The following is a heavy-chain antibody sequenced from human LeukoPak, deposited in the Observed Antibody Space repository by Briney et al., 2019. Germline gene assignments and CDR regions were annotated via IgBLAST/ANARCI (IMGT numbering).Heavy chain of an antibody. J-gene: IGHJ6*03. CDR3: ARDGSKWLLLRGYYYYYMDV. Sequence: GGSLRLSCAASGFTFNSYSMNWVRQAPGRGVEWVSSISSSSSYIYYADSVKGRFTISRDNAKNSLYLQMNSLRAEDTAVYYCARDGSKWLLLRGYYYYYMDVWGKGTTVTVSS. D-gene: IGHD3-22*01. V-gene: IGHV3-21*01. CDR1: GFTFNSYS. CDR2: ISSSSSYI.